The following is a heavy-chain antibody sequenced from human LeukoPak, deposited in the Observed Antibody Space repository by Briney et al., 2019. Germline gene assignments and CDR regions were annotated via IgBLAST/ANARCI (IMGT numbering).Heavy chain of an antibody. J-gene: IGHJ4*02. CDR3: ARDRPNYYDSSGHYYRRDGDY. Sequence: PGGSLSLSCAASGLTFSTYAMSWVRQTPGKGLEWVSSITSRDGTTYYADSVKGRFTISRDNSANTLFLQMTSLRAEDTAVYYCARDRPNYYDSSGHYYRRDGDYWGQGTLVTVSS. V-gene: IGHV3-23*01. D-gene: IGHD3-22*01. CDR1: GLTFSTYA. CDR2: ITSRDGTT.